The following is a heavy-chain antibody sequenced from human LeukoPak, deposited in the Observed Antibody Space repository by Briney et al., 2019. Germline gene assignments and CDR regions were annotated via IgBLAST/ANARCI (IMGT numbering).Heavy chain of an antibody. D-gene: IGHD5-12*01. CDR2: ISSSSSYT. CDR1: GFTFSDYY. J-gene: IGHJ4*02. CDR3: ARDRRGVATIDY. Sequence: PGGSLRLSCAASGFTFSDYYMSWIRQAPGKGLEWVSYISSSSSYTNYADSVKGRFTISRDNAKNSLYLQMNSLRAEDTAVYYCARDRRGVATIDYWGQGTLVTVSS. V-gene: IGHV3-11*06.